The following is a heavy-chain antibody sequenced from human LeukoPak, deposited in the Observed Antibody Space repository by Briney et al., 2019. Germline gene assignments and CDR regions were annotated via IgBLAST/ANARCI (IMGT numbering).Heavy chain of an antibody. Sequence: PSETLPLTCTVSGGSISSYYWSWIRQPPGKGLEWIGYINYSGSANYNPSLKRRVTISVDTSKNQFSLKVSSVTAADTAVYYCARGESKRYSGYDYYVMDVWGQGTTVTVSS. CDR2: INYSGSA. CDR1: GGSISSYY. V-gene: IGHV4-59*01. D-gene: IGHD5-12*01. J-gene: IGHJ6*02. CDR3: ARGESKRYSGYDYYVMDV.